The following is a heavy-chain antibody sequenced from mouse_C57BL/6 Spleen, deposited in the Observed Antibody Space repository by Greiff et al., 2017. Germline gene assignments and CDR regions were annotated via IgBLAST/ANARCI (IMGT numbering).Heavy chain of an antibody. CDR3: ARGPNLLSLYYAMDY. CDR1: GYSITSGYY. D-gene: IGHD2-1*01. CDR2: ISYDGSN. Sequence: EVQLQQSGPGLVKPSQSLSLTCSVTGYSITSGYYWNWIRQFPGNKLEWMGYISYDGSNNYNPSLKIRLTITRDTSKSQFFLELNSVTTEDTATYYCARGPNLLSLYYAMDYWGQGTSGTVSS. J-gene: IGHJ4*01. V-gene: IGHV3-6*01.